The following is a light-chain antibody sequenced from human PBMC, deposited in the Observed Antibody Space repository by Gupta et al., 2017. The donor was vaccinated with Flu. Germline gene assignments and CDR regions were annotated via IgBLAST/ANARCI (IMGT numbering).Light chain of an antibody. CDR3: QQENSSPWT. V-gene: IGKV1-5*03. CDR2: KAS. Sequence: PSTLSASVGDRVTITCRASQSISSWLAWYQQKPGKAPKLLIYKASSLESGVPSRFSGSGSGTEFTLTISSRQPDDFATYYCQQENSSPWTFGQGTKVEIK. J-gene: IGKJ1*01. CDR1: QSISSW.